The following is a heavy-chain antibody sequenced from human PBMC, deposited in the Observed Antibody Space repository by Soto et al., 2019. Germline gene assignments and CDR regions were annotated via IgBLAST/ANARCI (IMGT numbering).Heavy chain of an antibody. CDR3: ASSTIFGVDYYYGVDV. CDR1: GFTFSSYA. D-gene: IGHD3-3*01. J-gene: IGHJ6*02. V-gene: IGHV3-30-3*01. CDR2: ISYDGSNK. Sequence: PGGSLRLSCAASGFTFSSYAMHWVRQAPGKGLEWVAVISYDGSNKYYADSVKGRFTISRDNSKNTLYLQMNSLRAEDTAVYYCASSTIFGVDYYYGVDVWGQGTTVTVSS.